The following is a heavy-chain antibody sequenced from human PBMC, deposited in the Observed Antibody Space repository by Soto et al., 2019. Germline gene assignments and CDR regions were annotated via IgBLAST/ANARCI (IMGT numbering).Heavy chain of an antibody. Sequence: QVQLQESGPGLVKPSETLSLTCTVSGGSISSYYWSWIRQPPGKGLEWIGYIYYSGSTNYNPSLKGRVAISVDTSKNQFSRKLSSVTAADTAVYYCARAPRYCSGGSCYPSWFDPWGQGTLVTVSS. V-gene: IGHV4-59*01. CDR1: GGSISSYY. D-gene: IGHD2-15*01. J-gene: IGHJ5*02. CDR3: ARAPRYCSGGSCYPSWFDP. CDR2: IYYSGST.